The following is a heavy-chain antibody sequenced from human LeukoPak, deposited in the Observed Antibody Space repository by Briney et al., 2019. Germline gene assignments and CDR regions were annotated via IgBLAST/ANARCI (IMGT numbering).Heavy chain of an antibody. J-gene: IGHJ4*02. CDR3: ARRDYSNGGFDY. D-gene: IGHD4-11*01. CDR1: GYSISSGYY. V-gene: IGHV4-38-2*02. Sequence: SETLSLTCTVSGYSISSGYYWGWIRQPPGRGLEWIGSIYHSGSTYYNPSLKSRVTISVDTSKNQFSLKLSSVTAADTAVYYCARRDYSNGGFDYWGQGTLVTVSS. CDR2: IYHSGST.